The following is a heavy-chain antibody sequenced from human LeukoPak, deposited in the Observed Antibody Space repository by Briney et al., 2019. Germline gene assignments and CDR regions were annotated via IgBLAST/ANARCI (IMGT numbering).Heavy chain of an antibody. CDR1: GFTFSSYG. J-gene: IGHJ4*02. V-gene: IGHV3-30*03. CDR2: ISYDGSNK. D-gene: IGHD1-20*01. CDR3: ARESKIAGAFDY. Sequence: GGSLRLSCAASGFTFSSYGMHWVRQAPAKGLEWMAVISYDGSNKYYADSVKGRFTISRNNSKNTLYLQMNSLRAEDTAVYYCARESKIAGAFDYWGQGTLVTVSS.